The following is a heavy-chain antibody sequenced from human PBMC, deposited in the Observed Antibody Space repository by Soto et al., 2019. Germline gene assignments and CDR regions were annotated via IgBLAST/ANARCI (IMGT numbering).Heavy chain of an antibody. CDR3: ARQAVVTAFDY. D-gene: IGHD2-21*02. CDR2: IYSGGST. V-gene: IGHV3-66*04. J-gene: IGHJ4*02. CDR1: GLTFNSYG. Sequence: GVYLRISCAASGLTFNSYGMYSVRQAPGKGLTWVSDIYSGGSTYYEDSVKGRFTISRDTSKNTLYLQMNSLRVEDTAVYYCARQAVVTAFDYCGQGT.